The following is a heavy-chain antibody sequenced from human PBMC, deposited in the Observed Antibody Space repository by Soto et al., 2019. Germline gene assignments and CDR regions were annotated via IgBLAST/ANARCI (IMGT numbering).Heavy chain of an antibody. V-gene: IGHV4-34*01. CDR3: ARGRNIVVVPAAIYYYYGMDV. D-gene: IGHD2-2*01. J-gene: IGHJ6*02. CDR1: GGSFSGYY. CDR2: INHSGST. Sequence: QVQLQQWGAGLLKPSETLSLTCAVYGGSFSGYYWSWIRQPPGKGLEWIGEINHSGSTNYNPSLKSRVTISVDTSKNQFSLKLSSVTAADTAVYYCARGRNIVVVPAAIYYYYGMDVWGQGTTVTVSS.